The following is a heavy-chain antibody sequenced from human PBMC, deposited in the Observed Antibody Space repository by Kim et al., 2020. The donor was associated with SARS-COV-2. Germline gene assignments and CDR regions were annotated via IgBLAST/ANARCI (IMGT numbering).Heavy chain of an antibody. CDR2: IKQEGSEK. CDR3: AREVRGYSGYDMGVYDY. J-gene: IGHJ4*02. D-gene: IGHD5-12*01. V-gene: IGHV3-7*01. Sequence: GGSLRLSCAASGFTFSTYWMTWVRQAPGKGLEWVANIKQEGSEKYYVDSVQGRFTISRDNAKNSVYLQMNSLRAEDTAVYYCAREVRGYSGYDMGVYDYWGRGTLVTVSS. CDR1: GFTFSTYW.